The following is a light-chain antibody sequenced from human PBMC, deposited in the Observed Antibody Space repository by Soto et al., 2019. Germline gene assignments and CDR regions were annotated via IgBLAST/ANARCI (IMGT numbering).Light chain of an antibody. CDR2: EVI. V-gene: IGLV2-8*01. J-gene: IGLJ2*01. CDR1: SSDVGGYNF. CDR3: SSYSGGDNFVV. Sequence: QSALTRPPSASGSPGQSVTISCAGTSSDVGGYNFVSWYQQHPGKVPKLMIYEVIKRPSGVPDRFSGSKSGNTASLTVSGLHAEDEADYYCSSYSGGDNFVVFGGGTKVTVL.